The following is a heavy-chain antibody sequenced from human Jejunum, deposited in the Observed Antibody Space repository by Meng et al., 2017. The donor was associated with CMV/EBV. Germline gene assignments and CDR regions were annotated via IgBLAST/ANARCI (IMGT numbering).Heavy chain of an antibody. CDR2: IYGGGGST. CDR3: AKYDIVVVPASRPDY. Sequence: GFTFSGYALGWVRQAPGKGLEWVSGIYGGGGSTHYADSVRGRFVISRDNSKSTLYLQVNSLRADDTAVYYCAKYDIVVVPASRPDYWGQGTLVTVSS. CDR1: GFTFSGYA. J-gene: IGHJ4*02. V-gene: IGHV3-23*03. D-gene: IGHD2-2*01.